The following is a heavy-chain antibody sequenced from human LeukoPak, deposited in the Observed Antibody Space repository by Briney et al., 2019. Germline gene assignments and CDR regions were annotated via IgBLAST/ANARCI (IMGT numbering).Heavy chain of an antibody. V-gene: IGHV3-23*01. Sequence: LTGGSLRLSCAASKFTFSTSAMSWVRQAPGKGLEWVSAISGSGANTYYVDSVKGRFTISRDNSKNTLYLEMSSLRSDDTAVYYCAKESQTYYDIMTGYPNYYFDYWGQGTLVTVSS. J-gene: IGHJ4*02. CDR1: KFTFSTSA. D-gene: IGHD3-9*01. CDR2: ISGSGANT. CDR3: AKESQTYYDIMTGYPNYYFDY.